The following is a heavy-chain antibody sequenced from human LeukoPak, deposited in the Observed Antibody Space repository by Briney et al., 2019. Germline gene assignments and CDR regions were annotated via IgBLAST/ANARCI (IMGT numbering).Heavy chain of an antibody. CDR3: AKTIGGKGDANYYVFWSGYQYYFDY. J-gene: IGHJ4*02. Sequence: GGSLRLSCAASGFTFSVYSMSWVRQAPGKGLEWVSSISGSGGSTYYADSEKGRFTISRDNSKNTLYLQMNRLRSEYTAVYYCAKTIGGKGDANYYVFWSGYQYYFDYWGQGTLVTVSS. V-gene: IGHV3-23*01. CDR2: ISGSGGST. D-gene: IGHD3-3*01. CDR1: GFTFSVYS.